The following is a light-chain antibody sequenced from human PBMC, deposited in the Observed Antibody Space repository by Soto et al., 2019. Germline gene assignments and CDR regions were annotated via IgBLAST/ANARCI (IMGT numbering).Light chain of an antibody. CDR1: QSVLYSSNNKKY. Sequence: DIVMTQSPDSLAVCLGERATINCKSSQSVLYSSNNKKYLAWYHQKPGQSPRLLLYWASTRESGVPDRFSGSGSGTDFTLTISSLQAEDVAVYYCQQYYNTPYTFGQGTKLEIK. CDR3: QQYYNTPYT. J-gene: IGKJ2*01. CDR2: WAS. V-gene: IGKV4-1*01.